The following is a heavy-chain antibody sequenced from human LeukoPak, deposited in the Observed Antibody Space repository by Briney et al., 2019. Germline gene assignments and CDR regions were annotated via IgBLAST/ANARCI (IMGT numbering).Heavy chain of an antibody. D-gene: IGHD2-2*01. J-gene: IGHJ5*02. Sequence: GASVKVSCKASGYTFTSYYMHWVRQAPGQGLEWMGIINPSGGSTSYAQKFQGRVTMTRDMSTSTVYMELSSLRSEDTAVYYCAIGGNIVVVPAATWFDPWGQGTLVTVSS. V-gene: IGHV1-46*01. CDR1: GYTFTSYY. CDR3: AIGGNIVVVPAATWFDP. CDR2: INPSGGST.